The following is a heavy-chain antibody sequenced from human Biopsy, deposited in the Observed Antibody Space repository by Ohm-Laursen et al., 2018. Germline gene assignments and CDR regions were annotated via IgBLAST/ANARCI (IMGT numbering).Heavy chain of an antibody. D-gene: IGHD3-22*01. Sequence: TLSLTCTVSGGSISSGGSYWSWIRQRPGKGLEWIGYIFNSANTYYNPSLKNLITISGDTSKNQFSLKLNSVTAADTAVYYCARGDYFDSNGYFWLDSWGQGTPVTVSS. CDR2: IFNSANT. CDR3: ARGDYFDSNGYFWLDS. J-gene: IGHJ5*01. V-gene: IGHV4-31*01. CDR1: GGSISSGGSY.